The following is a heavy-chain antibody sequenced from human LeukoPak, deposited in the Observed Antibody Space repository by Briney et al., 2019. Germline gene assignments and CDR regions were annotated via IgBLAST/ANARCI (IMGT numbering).Heavy chain of an antibody. CDR3: ATYSGPGAFDI. CDR2: ITSSSNYI. CDR1: GFTFSTYT. Sequence: GGSLRLSCAASGFTFSTYTMNWVRQAPGEGLEWVSSITSSSNYIYYADSVKGRFTISRDNAKNSLYLQMNSLRAEDTAVYYCATYSGPGAFDIWGQGTMVTVSS. V-gene: IGHV3-21*01. J-gene: IGHJ3*02. D-gene: IGHD1-26*01.